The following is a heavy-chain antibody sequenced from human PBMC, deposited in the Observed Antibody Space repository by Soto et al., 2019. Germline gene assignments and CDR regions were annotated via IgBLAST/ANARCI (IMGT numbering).Heavy chain of an antibody. V-gene: IGHV4-59*01. Sequence: PSETLSLTCTVSGGSISSYYWSWIRQPPGKGLEWIGYIYYSGSTNYNPSLKSRVTISVDTSKNQFSLKLSSVTAADTAVYYCARDAKSYNWFDPWGQGTLVTVS. CDR1: GGSISSYY. CDR2: IYYSGST. J-gene: IGHJ5*02. CDR3: ARDAKSYNWFDP.